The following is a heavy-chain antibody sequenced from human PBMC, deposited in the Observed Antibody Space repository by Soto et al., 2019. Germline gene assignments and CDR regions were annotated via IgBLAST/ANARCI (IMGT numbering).Heavy chain of an antibody. CDR1: GFTFSSYS. J-gene: IGHJ4*02. D-gene: IGHD3-10*01. V-gene: IGHV3-48*01. CDR2: ISSSSSTI. CDR3: ARDRYYYGSGSYWPFDY. Sequence: GGSLRLSCAASGFTFSSYSMNWVRQAPGKGLEWVSYISSSSSTIYYADSVKGRFTISRDNAKNSLYLQMNSLRAEDTAVYYCARDRYYYGSGSYWPFDYWGQGTLVTVSS.